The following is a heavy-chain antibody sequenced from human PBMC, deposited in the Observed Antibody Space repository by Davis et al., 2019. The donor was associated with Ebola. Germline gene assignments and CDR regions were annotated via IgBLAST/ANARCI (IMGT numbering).Heavy chain of an antibody. CDR1: GYSFTSYG. CDR2: INAGTGNT. V-gene: IGHV1-3*01. D-gene: IGHD1-7*01. CDR3: ARDRPVGTTLFDY. J-gene: IGHJ4*02. Sequence: ASVKVSCKASGYSFTSYGISWVRQAPGQGLEWMGWINAGTGNTKYSQKFQGRVTITRDTSASTAYMELSSLTSEDTAVYYCARDRPVGTTLFDYWGQGTLVTVSS.